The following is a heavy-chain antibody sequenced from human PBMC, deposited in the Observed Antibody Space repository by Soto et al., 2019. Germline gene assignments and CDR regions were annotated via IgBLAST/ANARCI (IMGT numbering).Heavy chain of an antibody. CDR2: IIPILGIA. CDR3: ARDDLTDYYYGMDV. J-gene: IGHJ6*02. D-gene: IGHD2-21*02. CDR1: GGTFSSYT. Sequence: QVQLVQSGAEVKKPGSSVKVSCKASGGTFSSYTISWVRQAPGQGLEWMGRIIPILGIANYAQKFQGRVTIIAVKFXSTAYMELSSLRSEDTAVYYCARDDLTDYYYGMDVWGQGTTVTVSS. V-gene: IGHV1-69*02.